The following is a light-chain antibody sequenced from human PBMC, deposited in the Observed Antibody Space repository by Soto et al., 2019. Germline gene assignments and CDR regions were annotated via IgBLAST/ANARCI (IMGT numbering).Light chain of an antibody. CDR1: QSISGS. CDR3: QQYNGYRT. Sequence: GDRVTITCRASQSISGSLAWYQQKPGKAPKLLIYEASNLKSGVPSRFSGSGSGTEYTLTISSLQPDDSASHYCQQYNGYRTFGQGTRVEIK. V-gene: IGKV1-5*03. CDR2: EAS. J-gene: IGKJ1*01.